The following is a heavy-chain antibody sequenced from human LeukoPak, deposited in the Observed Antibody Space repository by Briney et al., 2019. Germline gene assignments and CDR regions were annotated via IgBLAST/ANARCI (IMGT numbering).Heavy chain of an antibody. Sequence: GGSLRLSCAASGFTFSSCAMSWVRQAPGKGLEWVSAISGSGGSTYYADSVKGRFTISRDNSKNTLYLQMNSLRAEDTAVYYCAKRRSSGWYSDAFDIWGQGTMVTVSS. CDR2: ISGSGGST. CDR3: AKRRSSGWYSDAFDI. D-gene: IGHD6-19*01. J-gene: IGHJ3*02. V-gene: IGHV3-23*01. CDR1: GFTFSSCA.